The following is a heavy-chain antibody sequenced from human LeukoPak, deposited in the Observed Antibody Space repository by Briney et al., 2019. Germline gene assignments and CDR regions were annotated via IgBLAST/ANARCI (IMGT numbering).Heavy chain of an antibody. CDR2: IYYSGST. CDR1: GGSISSYY. D-gene: IGHD3-22*01. J-gene: IGHJ4*02. Sequence: TSETLSLTCTVSGGSISSYYWSWIRQPPGKGLEWIGSIYYSGSTYYNPSLKSRVTISVDTSKNQFSLKLSSVPAADTAVYYCARVYDSSGYGDYWGQGTLVTVSS. CDR3: ARVYDSSGYGDY. V-gene: IGHV4-39*01.